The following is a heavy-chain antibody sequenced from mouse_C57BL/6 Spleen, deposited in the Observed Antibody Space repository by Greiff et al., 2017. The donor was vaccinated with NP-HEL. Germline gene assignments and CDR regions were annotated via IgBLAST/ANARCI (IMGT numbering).Heavy chain of an antibody. CDR2: ISSGGSYT. J-gene: IGHJ4*01. CDR1: GFTFSSYG. Sequence: EVQVVESGGDLVKPGGSLKLSCAASGFTFSSYGMSWVRQTPDKRLEWVATISSGGSYTYYPDSVKGRFTISRDNAKNTLYLQMSSLKSEDTAMYYCARLGPFYAMDYWGQGTSVTVSS. V-gene: IGHV5-6*01. CDR3: ARLGPFYAMDY.